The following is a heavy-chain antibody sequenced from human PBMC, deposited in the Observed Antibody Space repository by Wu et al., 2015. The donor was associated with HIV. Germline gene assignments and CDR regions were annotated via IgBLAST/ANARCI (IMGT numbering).Heavy chain of an antibody. Sequence: QVQLVQSGPEVKKPGASVKVSCKASGYTFSDYYMHWVRQAPGQGFEWMGWINPKSGATNYAQNFQGRVTMTRDTSISTAYMELNRLTSDDTAVYFCARPRYSGNYHLDYWGQGTLVTVSS. D-gene: IGHD1-26*01. V-gene: IGHV1-2*02. J-gene: IGHJ4*02. CDR2: INPKSGAT. CDR3: ARPRYSGNYHLDY. CDR1: GYTFSDYY.